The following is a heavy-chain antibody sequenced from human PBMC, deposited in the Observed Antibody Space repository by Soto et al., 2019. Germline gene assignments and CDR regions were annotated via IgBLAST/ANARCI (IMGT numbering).Heavy chain of an antibody. CDR1: GFTFSSYG. D-gene: IGHD2-21*01. CDR2: IWYDGSNK. V-gene: IGHV3-33*01. Sequence: QVQLVESGGGVVQPGRSLRLSCAASGFTFSSYGMHWVRQAPGKGLEWVAVIWYDGSNKYYADSVKGRFTISRDNSKNTLYLQMNSLRSEDTAVYYGARAPPMRVIDIWGQGTMVTVSS. CDR3: ARAPPMRVIDI. J-gene: IGHJ3*02.